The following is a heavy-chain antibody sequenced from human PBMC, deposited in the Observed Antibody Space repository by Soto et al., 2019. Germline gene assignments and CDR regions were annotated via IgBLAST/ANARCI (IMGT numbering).Heavy chain of an antibody. Sequence: LQLQESGPGLVKPSETLSLTCTVSGGSISSSSYYWGWIRQPPGKGLEWIGSIYYSGCTYYNPSLKSRVTISVDTSKNQFSLKLSSVTAADTAVYYCAIGDTAMVTIDYWGQGTLVTVSS. J-gene: IGHJ4*02. D-gene: IGHD5-18*01. CDR3: AIGDTAMVTIDY. V-gene: IGHV4-39*01. CDR1: GGSISSSSYY. CDR2: IYYSGCT.